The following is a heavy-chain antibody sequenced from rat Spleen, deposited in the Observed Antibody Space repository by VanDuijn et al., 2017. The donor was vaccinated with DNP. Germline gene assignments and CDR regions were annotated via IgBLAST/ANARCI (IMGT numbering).Heavy chain of an antibody. D-gene: IGHD1-4*01. V-gene: IGHV3-1*01. CDR1: GYSITNNY. CDR3: ARWPGYNPPYAMDA. Sequence: EVQLQESGPGLVKPSQSLSLTCSVTGYSITNNYWAWIRKLPGNKMEWIGYISHSGSPGYNPSLKSRISITRDTSKTQFFLQLNSVTTEDTATYHCARWPGYNPPYAMDAWGQGTSVTVSS. J-gene: IGHJ4*01. CDR2: ISHSGSP.